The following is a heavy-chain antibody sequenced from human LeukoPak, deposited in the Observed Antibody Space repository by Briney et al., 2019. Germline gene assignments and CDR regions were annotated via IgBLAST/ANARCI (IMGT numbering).Heavy chain of an antibody. CDR3: ARGTYDILTGPDDDAFDI. Sequence: SETLSLTCTVSGGSISSYYWSWIRQPAGKGLEWIGRIYTSGSTNYNPSLKSRVTMSVDTPKNQFSLKLSSVTAADTAVYYCARGTYDILTGPDDDAFDIWGQGTMVTVSS. CDR1: GGSISSYY. J-gene: IGHJ3*02. D-gene: IGHD3-9*01. V-gene: IGHV4-4*07. CDR2: IYTSGST.